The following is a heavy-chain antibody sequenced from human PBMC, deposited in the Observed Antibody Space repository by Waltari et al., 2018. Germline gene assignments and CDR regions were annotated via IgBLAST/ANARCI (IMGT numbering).Heavy chain of an antibody. CDR1: GYSISSGYY. V-gene: IGHV4-38-2*01. CDR3: ASRSIGWWPN. CDR2: IYHSGST. J-gene: IGHJ4*02. Sequence: QVQLQESGPGLVKPSETLSLTCAVSGYSISSGYYWGWIRQPPGKGLEWIGSIYHSGSTYYNPSLKGRVTISVDTSKNQFSLKRSSLTAADTAVYYGASRSIGWWPNWGQGTLVTVSS. D-gene: IGHD6-19*01.